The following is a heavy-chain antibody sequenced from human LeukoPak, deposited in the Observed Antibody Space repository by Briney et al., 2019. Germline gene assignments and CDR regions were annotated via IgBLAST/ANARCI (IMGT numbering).Heavy chain of an antibody. V-gene: IGHV5-51*01. CDR3: ARLKRYRGYSYGQFDY. CDR1: GYSFTSYW. J-gene: IGHJ4*02. Sequence: GESLKISCKGSGYSFTSYWIGWVRQMPGKGLEWMGIIYPGDSDTRYSPSFQGQVTISADKSISTAYLQWSSLKASDTAMYYCARLKRYRGYSYGQFDYWGQGTLVTVSP. CDR2: IYPGDSDT. D-gene: IGHD5-18*01.